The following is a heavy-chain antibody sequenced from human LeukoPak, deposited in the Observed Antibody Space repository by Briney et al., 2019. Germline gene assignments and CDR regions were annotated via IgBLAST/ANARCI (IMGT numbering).Heavy chain of an antibody. CDR3: ARDLQPGYSSSFGY. CDR1: GFAFNTYA. V-gene: IGHV3-21*01. CDR2: INHHSGFK. D-gene: IGHD6-6*01. Sequence: GGSLRLSCAASGFAFNTYATNWVRQAPGKGLEWVSSINHHSGFKYYADSVKGRFTISRDNAQSSLYLEMNSLRAEDTAVYYCARDLQPGYSSSFGYWGQGTLVTVSS. J-gene: IGHJ4*02.